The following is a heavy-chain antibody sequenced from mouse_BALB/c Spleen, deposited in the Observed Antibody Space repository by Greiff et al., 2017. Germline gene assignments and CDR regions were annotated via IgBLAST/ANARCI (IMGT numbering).Heavy chain of an antibody. CDR3: AREDGSSPFAY. Sequence: EVHLVESGPGLVKPSQSLSLTCTVTGYSITSDYAWNWIRQFPGNKLEWMGYISYSGSTSYNPSLKSRISITRDTSKNQFFLQLNSVTTEDTATYYCAREDGSSPFAYWGQGTLVTVSA. J-gene: IGHJ3*01. D-gene: IGHD1-1*01. CDR2: ISYSGST. V-gene: IGHV3-2*02. CDR1: GYSITSDYA.